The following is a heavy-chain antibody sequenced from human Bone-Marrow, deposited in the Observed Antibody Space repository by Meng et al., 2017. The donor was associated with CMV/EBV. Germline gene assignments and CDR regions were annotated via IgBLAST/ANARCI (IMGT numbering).Heavy chain of an antibody. J-gene: IGHJ4*02. CDR2: ISNSGNTI. CDR3: ARDYYYFDY. D-gene: IGHD2-21*01. V-gene: IGHV3-48*03. Sequence: GGSLRLSCAASGFTFSSYEMDWVRQAPGKGLEWLSYISNSGNTIYYADSVKGRFTISRDNAKNSLYLQMNSLRAEDTAVYYCARDYYYFDYWGQGTLVTVSS. CDR1: GFTFSSYE.